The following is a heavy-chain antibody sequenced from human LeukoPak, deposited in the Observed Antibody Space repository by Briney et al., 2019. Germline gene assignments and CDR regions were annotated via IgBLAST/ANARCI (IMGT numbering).Heavy chain of an antibody. V-gene: IGHV4-34*01. Sequence: PSETLSLTCAVYGGSFSGYYRSWIRQPPGKGLEWIGEINHSGSTNYNPSLKSRVTISVDTSKNQFSLKLSSVTAADTAVYYCARGRKSIAARAPAFDIWGQGTMVTVSS. CDR1: GGSFSGYY. J-gene: IGHJ3*02. CDR2: INHSGST. CDR3: ARGRKSIAARAPAFDI. D-gene: IGHD6-6*01.